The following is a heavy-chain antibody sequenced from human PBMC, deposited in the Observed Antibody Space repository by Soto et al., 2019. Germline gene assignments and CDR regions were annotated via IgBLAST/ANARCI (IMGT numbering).Heavy chain of an antibody. V-gene: IGHV4-30-2*01. J-gene: IGHJ6*02. CDR1: GGSISSGGYS. CDR2: IYHSGYT. D-gene: IGHD4-17*01. CDR3: ARAHYGDYGYGMDV. Sequence: QLQLQESGSGLVKPSQTLSLTCAVSGGSISSGGYSWSWIRQPPGKGLEWIGYIYHSGYTYCNPSHESRVTILADRSKNQFSLKLSSVTAADTAVSYCARAHYGDYGYGMDVWGQGTTVTVSS.